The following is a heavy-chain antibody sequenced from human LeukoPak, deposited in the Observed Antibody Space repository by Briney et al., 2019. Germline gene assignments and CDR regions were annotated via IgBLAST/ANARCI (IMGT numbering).Heavy chain of an antibody. J-gene: IGHJ4*02. V-gene: IGHV1-18*01. CDR3: ARDRHNWNYFDY. CDR1: GYTFTSYA. D-gene: IGHD1-20*01. CDR2: ISAYNGNT. Sequence: ASVKVSCKASGYTFTSYAISWVRQAPGQGLEWMGWISAYNGNTNFAQKLQGRVTLTTDTSTSTAYMELSRLRSDDTAVYYCARDRHNWNYFDYWGQGTLVTVSS.